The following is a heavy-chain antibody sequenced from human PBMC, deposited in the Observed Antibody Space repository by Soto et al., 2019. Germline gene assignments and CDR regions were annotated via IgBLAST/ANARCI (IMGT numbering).Heavy chain of an antibody. J-gene: IGHJ4*02. Sequence: GGSLRLSCAVSGFTFSSYSMNWVRQAPGKGLEWVSYISSSSTIYYADSVKGRFTISRDNAKNSLYLQMNSLRDEDTAVYYCARPWGPYSNYNPDYWGQGTPVTVSS. V-gene: IGHV3-48*02. D-gene: IGHD4-4*01. CDR2: ISSSSTI. CDR3: ARPWGPYSNYNPDY. CDR1: GFTFSSYS.